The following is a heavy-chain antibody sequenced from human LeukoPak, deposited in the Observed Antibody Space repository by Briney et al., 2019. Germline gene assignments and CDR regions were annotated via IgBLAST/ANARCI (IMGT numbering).Heavy chain of an antibody. CDR2: IYSGGST. J-gene: IGHJ6*02. CDR3: ERDAHVTINPKGQDYYGMDV. V-gene: IGHV3-66*01. CDR1: GFTVTSNY. D-gene: IGHD3-9*01. Sequence: PGGSLRLSCAASGFTVTSNYMSWVRQGPGQGLELVSVIYSGGSTYYADSVKGRFTVSRDSSKSTLYLQMNNLRAEDTAVYYCERDAHVTINPKGQDYYGMDVWGQGTTVTVSS.